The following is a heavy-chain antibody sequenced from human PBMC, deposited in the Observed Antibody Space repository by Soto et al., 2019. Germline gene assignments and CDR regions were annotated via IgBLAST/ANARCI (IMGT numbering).Heavy chain of an antibody. D-gene: IGHD6-13*01. Sequence: GGSLRLSCAASGFTFSSYGMHWVRQAPGKGLEWVAVISYDGSNKYYADSVKGRFTISRDNSKNTLYLQMNSLRAEDTAVYYCAHSSSWYWGQGTLVTVSS. CDR2: ISYDGSNK. V-gene: IGHV3-30*03. J-gene: IGHJ4*02. CDR1: GFTFSSYG. CDR3: AHSSSWY.